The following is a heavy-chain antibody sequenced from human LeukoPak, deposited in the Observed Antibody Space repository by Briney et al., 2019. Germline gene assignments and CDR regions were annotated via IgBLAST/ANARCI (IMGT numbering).Heavy chain of an antibody. V-gene: IGHV1-46*01. D-gene: IGHD4-17*01. CDR2: INPSGGST. CDR1: GYTFTSYY. Sequence: ASVNVSCKASGYTFTSYYMHWVRQAPGQGLEWMGIINPSGGSTSYAQKFQGRVTMTRDTSTSTVYMELSSLRSEDTAVYYCAGEGIRVTTGDYWGQRTLVTVSS. CDR3: AGEGIRVTTGDY. J-gene: IGHJ4*02.